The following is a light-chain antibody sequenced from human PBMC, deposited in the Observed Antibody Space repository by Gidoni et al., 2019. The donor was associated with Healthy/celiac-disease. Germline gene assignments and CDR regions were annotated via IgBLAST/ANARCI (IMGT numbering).Light chain of an antibody. CDR2: DVS. Sequence: ALSHPASVPGSPGQSITISCTGTSSDVGGYNYVSWYQQHPGKAPKLMIYDVSNRPSGVSNRFSGSKSGNTASLTISGVQAEDEADYYCRSYTSSSTPWVFGGGTKLTVL. V-gene: IGLV2-14*01. CDR1: SSDVGGYNY. J-gene: IGLJ3*02. CDR3: RSYTSSSTPWV.